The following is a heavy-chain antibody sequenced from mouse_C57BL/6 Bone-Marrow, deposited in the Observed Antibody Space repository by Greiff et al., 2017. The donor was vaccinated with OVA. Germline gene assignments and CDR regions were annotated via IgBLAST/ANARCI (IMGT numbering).Heavy chain of an antibody. D-gene: IGHD1-1*01. J-gene: IGHJ4*01. CDR1: GYTFTSYG. CDR3: ARSGYYYGSSDAMDY. CDR2: IYPRSGNT. Sequence: VMLVESGAELARPGASVKLSCKASGYTFTSYGISWVKQRTGQGLEWIGEIYPRSGNTYYNEKFKGKATLTADKSSSTAYMELRSLTSEDSAVYFCARSGYYYGSSDAMDYWGQGTSVTVSS. V-gene: IGHV1-81*01.